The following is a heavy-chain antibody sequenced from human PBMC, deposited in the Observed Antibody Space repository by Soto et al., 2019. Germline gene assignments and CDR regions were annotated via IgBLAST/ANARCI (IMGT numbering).Heavy chain of an antibody. CDR3: ARDGHNWNDLDY. CDR1: GFTSGSYW. Sequence: GGSLRLSCTASGFTSGSYWMNWVRQAPGKGLEWVAIIKNDGSEKYYVDSVKGRFTISRDNAKNSLYLQMNSLRAEDTALYYCARDGHNWNDLDYWGQGTLVTVSS. J-gene: IGHJ4*02. CDR2: IKNDGSEK. V-gene: IGHV3-7*01. D-gene: IGHD1-20*01.